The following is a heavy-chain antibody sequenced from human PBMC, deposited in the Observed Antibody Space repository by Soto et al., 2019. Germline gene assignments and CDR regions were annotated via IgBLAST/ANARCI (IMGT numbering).Heavy chain of an antibody. D-gene: IGHD1-7*01. Sequence: QVQLVQSGAEVKKPGASVKVSCKASGYTFTSYGISWVRQAPGQGLEWMGGIIPIFGTANYAQKFQGRVTITADESTSTAYMELSSLRSEDTAVYYCAREDTGTTLYYYYGMDVWGQGTTVTVSS. CDR2: IIPIFGTA. J-gene: IGHJ6*02. CDR1: GYTFTSYG. V-gene: IGHV1-69*13. CDR3: AREDTGTTLYYYYGMDV.